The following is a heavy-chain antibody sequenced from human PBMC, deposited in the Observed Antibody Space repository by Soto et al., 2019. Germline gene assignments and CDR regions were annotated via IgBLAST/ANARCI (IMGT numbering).Heavy chain of an antibody. Sequence: PLETLSLTCAVYSGSFSGYYWSWIRQPPGKGLEWIGEINHSGNTKYNPSLKSRVTISVDTSKNQFSLKLSSVTAADTAVYYCARGLDYTWTLGDQGTLVTVSS. CDR1: SGSFSGYY. V-gene: IGHV4-34*01. CDR2: INHSGNT. D-gene: IGHD3-16*01. CDR3: ARGLDYTWTL. J-gene: IGHJ4*02.